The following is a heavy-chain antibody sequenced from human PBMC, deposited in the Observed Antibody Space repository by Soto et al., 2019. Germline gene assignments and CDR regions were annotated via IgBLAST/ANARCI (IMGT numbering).Heavy chain of an antibody. CDR1: GFTFSSYG. D-gene: IGHD3-3*01. V-gene: IGHV3-30*18. Sequence: QVQLVESGGGVVQPGRSLRLSCAASGFTFSSYGMHWVRQAPGKGLEWVAVISYDGSNKYYADSVKGRFTISRDNSKHTLYLQMNSLRAEDTAVYYCAKGDFWSGPFDYWGQGTLVTVSS. J-gene: IGHJ4*02. CDR2: ISYDGSNK. CDR3: AKGDFWSGPFDY.